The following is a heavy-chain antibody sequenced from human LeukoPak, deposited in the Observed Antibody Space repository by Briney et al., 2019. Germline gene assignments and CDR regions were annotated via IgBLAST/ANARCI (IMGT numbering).Heavy chain of an antibody. CDR1: GFTFSTYW. D-gene: IGHD3-9*01. J-gene: IGHJ4*02. CDR3: ASAPLRHTWFQYFDY. V-gene: IGHV3-7*01. CDR2: MKPDGSDK. Sequence: PGGSLRLSCAASGFTFSTYWMTWVRQAPGKGLEWVAVMKPDGSDKYYVESVKGRFTISRDNAKNSLYLQMNSLRAEDTAVYYCASAPLRHTWFQYFDYWGQGTLVTVSS.